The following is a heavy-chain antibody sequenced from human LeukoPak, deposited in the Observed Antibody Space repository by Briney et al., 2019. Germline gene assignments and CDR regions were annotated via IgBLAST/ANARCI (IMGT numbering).Heavy chain of an antibody. Sequence: PGGSLRLSCAASGFSFSSYWMTWVRQAPGKGLEWVANIKQDGSEKYYVDSVKGRFTISRDNAKNSLYLQMNSLRAEDTAVYYCAREPHDFWSGNYMDVRGKGTTVTVSS. J-gene: IGHJ6*03. CDR1: GFSFSSYW. CDR3: AREPHDFWSGNYMDV. CDR2: IKQDGSEK. D-gene: IGHD3-3*01. V-gene: IGHV3-7*01.